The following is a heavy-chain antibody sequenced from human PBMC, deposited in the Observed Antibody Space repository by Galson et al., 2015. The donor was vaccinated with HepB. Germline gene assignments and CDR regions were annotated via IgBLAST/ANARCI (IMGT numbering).Heavy chain of an antibody. CDR2: IHSGGTT. D-gene: IGHD5-18*01. Sequence: SLRLSCADSGLIVSENSMRWVRQAPGKGLDWVSVIHSGGTTYYADSVKGRFTISRDNSKNMIYLQKNSLTAEDTAVYYCARDRRYNYNCKSDYYYAMDVWGQGTTVTVSS. J-gene: IGHJ6*02. CDR3: ARDRRYNYNCKSDYYYAMDV. CDR1: GLIVSENS. V-gene: IGHV3-66*01.